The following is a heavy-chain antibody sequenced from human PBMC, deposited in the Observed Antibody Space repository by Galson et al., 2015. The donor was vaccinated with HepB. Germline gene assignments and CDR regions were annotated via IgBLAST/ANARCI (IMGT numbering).Heavy chain of an antibody. D-gene: IGHD6-19*01. CDR1: GFTFGDYA. Sequence: SLRLSCAASGFTFGDYAMSWFRQAPGKGLEWVGFIRSKAYGGTTEYAASVKGRFTISRDDSKSIAYLQMNSLKTEDTAVCYCFGFLGWLAYDAFDIWGQGTMVTVSS. CDR2: IRSKAYGGTT. CDR3: FGFLGWLAYDAFDI. V-gene: IGHV3-49*03. J-gene: IGHJ3*02.